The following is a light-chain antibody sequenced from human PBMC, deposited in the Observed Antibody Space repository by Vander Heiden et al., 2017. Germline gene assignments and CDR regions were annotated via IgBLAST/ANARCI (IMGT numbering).Light chain of an antibody. CDR3: CSYEGSSSMV. CDR1: SSDVGTYDL. CDR2: EVA. Sequence: SLTPPASLSCSPGQSSTISCTGTSSDVGTYDLVSWYQRHPGKAPKLIVYEVAKRPSGVSNRFSGSKSGNTASLTISGLQAEDEADYYCCSYEGSSSMVFGGGTKLTVL. V-gene: IGLV2-23*02. J-gene: IGLJ2*01.